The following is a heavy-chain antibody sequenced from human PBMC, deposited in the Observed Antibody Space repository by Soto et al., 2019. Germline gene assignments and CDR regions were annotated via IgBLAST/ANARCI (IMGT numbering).Heavy chain of an antibody. D-gene: IGHD3-3*01. V-gene: IGHV2-5*01. CDR1: GFSLSTSGVG. J-gene: IGHJ4*02. Sequence: SCPTLVNPTQTLTLTCTFSGFSLSTSGVGVGWIRQPPGKALEWLALIYWNDDKRYSPSLKSRLTITKDTSENQVVLTMTNMDPVDTATYYCAQSHYDFWSGYYDFDYWGQGTLVTVSS. CDR2: IYWNDDK. CDR3: AQSHYDFWSGYYDFDY.